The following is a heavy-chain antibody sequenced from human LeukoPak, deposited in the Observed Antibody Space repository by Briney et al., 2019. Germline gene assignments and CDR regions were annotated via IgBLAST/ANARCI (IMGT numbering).Heavy chain of an antibody. V-gene: IGHV3-21*01. Sequence: GGSLRLSCVASGFTFSSYSMNWVRKAPGKGLGWVSSFTSRSGTIYYADSVKGRFTISRDNAKNSLFLQMSSLRVEDTAVYYCARESSGIAATDKIDFWGQGTLVTVSS. CDR2: FTSRSGTI. CDR3: ARESSGIAATDKIDF. CDR1: GFTFSSYS. J-gene: IGHJ4*02. D-gene: IGHD6-13*01.